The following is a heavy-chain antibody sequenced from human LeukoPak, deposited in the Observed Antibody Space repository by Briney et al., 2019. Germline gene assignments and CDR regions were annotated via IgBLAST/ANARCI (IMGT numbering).Heavy chain of an antibody. CDR1: GGSISSSYYY. CDR3: ARGLSHSKDI. Sequence: SETLSLTCTVSGGSISSSYYYWGWIRQPPGKGLEWIGSIYTSGNTNYNPSLKSRVTMSVDTSKNQFSLKLTSVTAADTAVYYCARGLSHSKDIWGQETMVTVSS. CDR2: IYTSGNT. V-gene: IGHV4-39*07. J-gene: IGHJ3*02. D-gene: IGHD2/OR15-2a*01.